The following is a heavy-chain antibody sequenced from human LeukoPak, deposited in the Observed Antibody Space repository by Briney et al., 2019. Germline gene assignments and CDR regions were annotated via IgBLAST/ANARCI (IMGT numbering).Heavy chain of an antibody. J-gene: IGHJ5*02. CDR3: VGDYASRGWFDL. Sequence: PSETLSLTCTVSGGSVSSFYWNWIRQPPGKGLEWIGYIYYSGSTNYNPSLKSRVTISVDMSKNQFSLNLTSVTAADTAVYYCVGDYASRGWFDLWGQGTLVTVSS. D-gene: IGHD1-26*01. V-gene: IGHV4-59*02. CDR2: IYYSGST. CDR1: GGSVSSFY.